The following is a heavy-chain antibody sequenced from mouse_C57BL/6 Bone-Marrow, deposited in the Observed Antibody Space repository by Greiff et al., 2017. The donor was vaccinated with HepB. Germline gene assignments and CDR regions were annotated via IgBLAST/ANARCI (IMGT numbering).Heavy chain of an antibody. Sequence: VQLQQPGAELVKPGASVKLSCKASGYTFTSYWMHWVKQRPGQGLEWIGMIHPNSGSTNYNEKFKSKATLTVDKSSSTAYMQLSSLTSEDSAVYYGARSDGTGTGLLFDDWGQGTTRTVSS. D-gene: IGHD4-1*01. CDR1: GYTFTSYW. V-gene: IGHV1-64*01. J-gene: IGHJ2*01. CDR3: ARSDGTGTGLLFDD. CDR2: IHPNSGST.